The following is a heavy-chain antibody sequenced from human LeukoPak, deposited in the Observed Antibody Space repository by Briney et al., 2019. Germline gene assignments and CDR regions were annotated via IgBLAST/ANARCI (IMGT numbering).Heavy chain of an antibody. V-gene: IGHV4-4*07. CDR2: IYTSGST. CDR3: ARDVVAAVGSFDY. J-gene: IGHJ4*02. CDR1: GGSFSGYY. D-gene: IGHD6-13*01. Sequence: PSETLSLTCAVYGGSFSGYYWNWIRQPAGKGLEWIGHIYTSGSTNYNPSLKSRVTMSVDTSKNQFFLKLSSVTAADTAVYYCARDVVAAVGSFDYWGQGILVTVSS.